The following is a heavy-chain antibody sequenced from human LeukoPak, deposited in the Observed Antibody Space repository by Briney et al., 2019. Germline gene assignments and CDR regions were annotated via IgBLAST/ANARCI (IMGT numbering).Heavy chain of an antibody. CDR1: GVTFSSYA. CDR2: ISGSGDNT. CDR3: AKERSTDRAWFGELLE. Sequence: GGSLRLSCAASGVTFSSYAMSWVRQALGKRLEWVSGISGSGDNTYYADTVKGRFSISRDNSKFTLYLQMNSLRAEDTALYYCAKERSTDRAWFGELLEWGQGNMVTVSS. V-gene: IGHV3-23*01. D-gene: IGHD3-10*01. J-gene: IGHJ4*02.